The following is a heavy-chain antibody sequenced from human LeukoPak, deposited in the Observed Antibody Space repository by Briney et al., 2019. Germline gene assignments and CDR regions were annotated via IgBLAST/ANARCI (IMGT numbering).Heavy chain of an antibody. CDR1: GFTFSSYW. J-gene: IGHJ6*03. D-gene: IGHD3-10*01. CDR2: IKQDGSEK. V-gene: IGHV3-7*01. Sequence: GGSLRLSCAASGFTFSSYWMSWVRQAPGKGLEWVANIKQDGSEKYYVDSVKGRFTISRDNAKNSLYLQMNSLRAEDTAVYYCARLEKGSGSYYLYYYYYMDVWGKGTTVTVSS. CDR3: ARLEKGSGSYYLYYYYYMDV.